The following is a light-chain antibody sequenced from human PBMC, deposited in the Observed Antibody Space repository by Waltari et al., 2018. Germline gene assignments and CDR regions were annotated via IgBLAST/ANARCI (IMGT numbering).Light chain of an antibody. Sequence: DIQMTQSPSSLSASVGDTVTISCLASQTIDVYLYWDQQQRGKAPNLLIYADSTLLIVVPARFSGFGSETEFTLTITGLQPEDFATYYCQQSLDSPYTFGQGTRLEI. V-gene: IGKV1-39*01. CDR3: QQSLDSPYT. CDR2: ADS. CDR1: QTIDVY. J-gene: IGKJ2*01.